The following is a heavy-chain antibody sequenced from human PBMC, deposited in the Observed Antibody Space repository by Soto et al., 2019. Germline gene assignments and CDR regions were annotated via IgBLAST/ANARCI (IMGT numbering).Heavy chain of an antibody. CDR2: INPNSGGT. J-gene: IGHJ3*02. Sequence: ASVKVSCKASGYTFTGYYMHWVRQAPGQGLEWMGWINPNSGGTNCAQKFQGWVTMTRDTSISTAYMELSRLRSDDTAVYYCALVTGIAVAGDDAFDIWGQGTMVTVSS. D-gene: IGHD6-19*01. CDR3: ALVTGIAVAGDDAFDI. CDR1: GYTFTGYY. V-gene: IGHV1-2*04.